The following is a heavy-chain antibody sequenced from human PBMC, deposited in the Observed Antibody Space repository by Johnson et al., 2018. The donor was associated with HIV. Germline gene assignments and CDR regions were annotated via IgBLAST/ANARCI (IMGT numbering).Heavy chain of an antibody. J-gene: IGHJ3*02. D-gene: IGHD1-1*01. Sequence: QVQLVESGGGVVQPGRSLRLSCAASAFTFSSYAMHWVRQAPGKGLEWVAVISYDGSNKYFADSVKGRFTISRDNSKNTLYLQMSSLRAEDTAVYYCARGGIIHDAFDIWGQGTMVTVSS. V-gene: IGHV3-30*04. CDR2: ISYDGSNK. CDR1: AFTFSSYA. CDR3: ARGGIIHDAFDI.